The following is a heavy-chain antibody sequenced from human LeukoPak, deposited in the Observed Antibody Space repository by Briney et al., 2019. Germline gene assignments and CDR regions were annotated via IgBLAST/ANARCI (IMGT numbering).Heavy chain of an antibody. D-gene: IGHD6-13*01. CDR3: ARLSRSWHSFDD. J-gene: IGHJ4*02. CDR2: IDYTGST. Sequence: XETXXXXXXVSGGSINGXYXXXXRXPPGXGXXWIGYIDYTGSTDYKPSLRSRVTISVDTSRDQISLKLTSVTAADTAVYYCARLSRSWHSFDDWGQGTLVTVSS. CDR1: GGSINGXY. V-gene: IGHV4-59*08.